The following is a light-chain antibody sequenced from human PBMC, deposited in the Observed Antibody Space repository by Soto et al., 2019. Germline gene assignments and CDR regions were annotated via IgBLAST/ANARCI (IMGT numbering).Light chain of an antibody. CDR2: LAS. CDR1: QSLLYSNGNNY. V-gene: IGKV2-28*01. CDR3: MHPLQTPNS. Sequence: DIVMTQSPLSLPVTPGDPASISCRSSQSLLYSNGNNYVDWYLQKPGQSPQLLIYLASSRASVVPDRYSGSRLGPDFTLKSSSVEAEDVGVYYCMHPLQTPNSSGQGTKLAIK. J-gene: IGKJ2*01.